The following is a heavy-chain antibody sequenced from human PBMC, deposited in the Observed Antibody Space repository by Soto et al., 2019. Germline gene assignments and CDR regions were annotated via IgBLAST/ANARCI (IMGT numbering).Heavy chain of an antibody. Sequence: PGGSLRLSCAASGFTFSSYGMHWVRQAPGKGLEWVAVISYEGSNKYYADSVKGRFTISRDNSKNTLYLQMNSLRAEDTAVYYCAKLVTTTTRPGMDVWGQGTTVTVSS. CDR1: GFTFSSYG. CDR2: ISYEGSNK. D-gene: IGHD4-17*01. J-gene: IGHJ6*02. V-gene: IGHV3-30*18. CDR3: AKLVTTTTRPGMDV.